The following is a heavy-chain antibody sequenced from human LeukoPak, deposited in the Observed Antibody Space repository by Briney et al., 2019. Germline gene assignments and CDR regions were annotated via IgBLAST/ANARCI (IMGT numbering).Heavy chain of an antibody. Sequence: PGGSLRLSCAASGFTFSSYEMNWVRQAPGKGLEWVSYISSSGSTIYYADSVKGRFTISRDNAKNSLYLQMNSLRAEDTAVYYCARDMTTVTSGKPSAIDYWGQGTLVTVSS. J-gene: IGHJ4*02. V-gene: IGHV3-48*03. CDR1: GFTFSSYE. CDR3: ARDMTTVTSGKPSAIDY. D-gene: IGHD4-11*01. CDR2: ISSSGSTI.